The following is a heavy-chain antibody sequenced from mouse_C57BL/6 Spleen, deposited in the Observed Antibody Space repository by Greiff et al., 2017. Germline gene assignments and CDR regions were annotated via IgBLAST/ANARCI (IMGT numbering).Heavy chain of an antibody. V-gene: IGHV7-1*01. Sequence: EVKLVESGGGLVQSGRSLRLSCATSGFTFSDFYMEWVRQAPGKGLEWIAASRNKANDYTTEYSASVKGRFIVSRDTSQSILYLQWNALRAEDTAMYYGARDDYDEGYYAMDYWGQGTSVTVSS. CDR3: ARDDYDEGYYAMDY. CDR2: SRNKANDYTT. D-gene: IGHD2-4*01. J-gene: IGHJ4*01. CDR1: GFTFSDFY.